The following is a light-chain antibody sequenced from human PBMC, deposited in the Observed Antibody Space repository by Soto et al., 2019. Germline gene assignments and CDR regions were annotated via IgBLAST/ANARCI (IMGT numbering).Light chain of an antibody. CDR2: NAS. J-gene: IGKJ3*01. CDR1: ETLSSGS. CDR3: QQYGRSPVT. V-gene: IGKV3-20*01. Sequence: EIVLTQSPGTLSLSPGQRATLSCRASETLSSGSLAWYQQKPGQAPRLLISNASRRATGTPDRFSGSGSGTDFTLTIGRLEPEDFAVYFCQQYGRSPVTFGPGTKVDIK.